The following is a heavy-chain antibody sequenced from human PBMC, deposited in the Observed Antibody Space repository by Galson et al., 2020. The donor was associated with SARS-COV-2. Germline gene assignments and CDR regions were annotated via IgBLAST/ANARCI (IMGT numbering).Heavy chain of an antibody. J-gene: IGHJ3*01. Sequence: ETSETLSPTCTVSAGSISRGDYYWSWIRQPPGKGPEWIGYISYSGRHHYNPSLQSRVTISVDTSKNQFSLKLSSVTAADTSVYYCARESYYYDSSGYGPWGQGTMVTVSS. CDR2: ISYSGRH. CDR1: AGSISRGDYY. CDR3: ARESYYYDSSGYGP. D-gene: IGHD3-22*01. V-gene: IGHV4-30-4*01.